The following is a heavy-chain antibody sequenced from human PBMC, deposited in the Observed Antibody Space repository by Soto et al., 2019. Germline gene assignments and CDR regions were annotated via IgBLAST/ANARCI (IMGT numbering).Heavy chain of an antibody. Sequence: GGSLRLSCAASGFTFSSYSMSWVRQAPGKGLEWVSGFRSSGDDGTTYYAGSVKGRFTISTDNSKNTLFLQMNSLRAEDTAIYYRAKKVNSGSGSQYFDYWGQGTLVTVSS. CDR1: GFTFSSYS. CDR2: FRSSGDDGTT. J-gene: IGHJ4*02. D-gene: IGHD3-10*01. V-gene: IGHV3-23*01. CDR3: AKKVNSGSGSQYFDY.